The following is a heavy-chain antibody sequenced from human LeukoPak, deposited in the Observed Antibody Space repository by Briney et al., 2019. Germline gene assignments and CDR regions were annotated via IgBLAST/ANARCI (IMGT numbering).Heavy chain of an antibody. CDR2: IYFNGKT. CDR1: GGSPNTADYH. Sequence: PSETLSLTCTVSGGSPNTADYHWRWIRQSPGKGLEWIGNIYFNGKTDYNPSLKSRVTISLQMSKNQFSLKLRSVTVADTAMYYCARSVVDYYGSPNWFDPWGQGALVTVSS. J-gene: IGHJ5*02. CDR3: ARSVVDYYGSPNWFDP. V-gene: IGHV4-30-4*01. D-gene: IGHD3-10*01.